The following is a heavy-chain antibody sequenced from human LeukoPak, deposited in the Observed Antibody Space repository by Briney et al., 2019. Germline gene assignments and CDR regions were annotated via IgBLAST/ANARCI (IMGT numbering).Heavy chain of an antibody. J-gene: IGHJ5*02. D-gene: IGHD3-10*01. CDR3: AHRLEVPNYYGSGRSQGVDFNWFDP. V-gene: IGHV2-5*01. CDR2: IYCNDDK. CDR1: GFSLSTSAVG. Sequence: ESGPTLVKPTQTLTLTCTFSGFSLSTSAVGGGWIRHPPGKALEWLALIYCNDDKRYSPSLKSRLTITKDTSKDQVVLTMTNMDPLDTAKYYCAHRLEVPNYYGSGRSQGVDFNWFDPWGQGTLVTVSS.